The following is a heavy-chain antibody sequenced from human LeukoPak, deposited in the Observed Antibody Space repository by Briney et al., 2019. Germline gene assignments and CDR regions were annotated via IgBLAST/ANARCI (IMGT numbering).Heavy chain of an antibody. J-gene: IGHJ3*02. CDR2: INHSGNT. V-gene: IGHV4-34*01. CDR1: GGSFSDYY. Sequence: TSETLSLTCAVYGGSFSDYYWNWIRQPPGKGLEWIGEINHSGNTNYSPSLKSRVTLSVDTSKSQFFLKLTSVTAADTAVYYCARRPGTYYAFDIWGQETVVTVSS. D-gene: IGHD1-26*01. CDR3: ARRPGTYYAFDI.